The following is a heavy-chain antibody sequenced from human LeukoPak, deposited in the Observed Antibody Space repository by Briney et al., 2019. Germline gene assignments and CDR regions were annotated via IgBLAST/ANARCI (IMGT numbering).Heavy chain of an antibody. J-gene: IGHJ4*02. CDR1: GGSISSYY. Sequence: SETLSLTCTVSGGSISSYYWSWIRLPPAKGLERDGYIYYNGSGNTNPYLKTRVTIPVDTSKNPFYLKLSPVTAADTAVYYCARVPHRSSWYRYVDYWGQGTLVTVSS. V-gene: IGHV4-59*13. D-gene: IGHD6-13*01. CDR2: IYYNGSG. CDR3: ARVPHRSSWYRYVDY.